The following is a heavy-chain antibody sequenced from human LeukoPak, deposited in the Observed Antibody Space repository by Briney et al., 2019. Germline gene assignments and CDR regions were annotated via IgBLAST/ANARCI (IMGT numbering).Heavy chain of an antibody. J-gene: IGHJ5*02. CDR1: GYTFTSYG. CDR3: ARLPGREVWNDDH. Sequence: ASVKVSCKASGYTFTSYGISWVRQAPGQGLEWMGWISAYNGNTNYAQSLRGRVTLTTDTPTSTAYMELRSLRSDDTAVYFCARLPGREVWNDDHWGQGTLVTVSS. D-gene: IGHD1-1*01. CDR2: ISAYNGNT. V-gene: IGHV1-18*01.